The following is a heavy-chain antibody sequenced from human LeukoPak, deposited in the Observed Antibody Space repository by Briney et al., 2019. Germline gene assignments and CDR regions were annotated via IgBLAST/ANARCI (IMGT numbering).Heavy chain of an antibody. Sequence: GGSLRLSCAASGFTFSSLEMTWVRQAPGKGLEWVSYISSSGSTIHYADSVRGRFTISRDNAKNTLFLQMNSLRAEDTAVYFCAREGTLYNWFDPWGQGTPVTVSS. J-gene: IGHJ5*02. V-gene: IGHV3-48*03. CDR1: GFTFSSLE. CDR3: AREGTLYNWFDP. D-gene: IGHD1-1*01. CDR2: ISSSGSTI.